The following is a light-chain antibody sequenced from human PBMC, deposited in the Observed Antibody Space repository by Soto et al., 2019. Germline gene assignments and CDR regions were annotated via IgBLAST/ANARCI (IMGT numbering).Light chain of an antibody. Sequence: EKVMTQSPATLSVSRGERATLSCRASQNVKTRLAWYQQKPGQAPRLLIYDAFTRATGIPARFSGSASGTDFTLTISSLQSEDFAVYYCQQYDEWPLTFGGGTKVDIK. V-gene: IGKV3-15*01. CDR1: QNVKTR. CDR3: QQYDEWPLT. J-gene: IGKJ4*01. CDR2: DAF.